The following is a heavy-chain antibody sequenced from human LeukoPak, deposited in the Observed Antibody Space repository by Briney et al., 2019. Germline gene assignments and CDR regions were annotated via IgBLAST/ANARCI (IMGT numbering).Heavy chain of an antibody. J-gene: IGHJ4*02. CDR2: ISSSGSTI. CDR3: ARHLPYSYGYGIDY. D-gene: IGHD5-18*01. CDR1: GFTFRGYE. V-gene: IGHV3-48*03. Sequence: GGSLRLFCAASGFTFRGYEMNWVRQAPGKGLEWVSYISSSGSTIYYADSVKDRFTISRDNAKNSLYLQMNSLRAEDTAVYYCARHLPYSYGYGIDYWGQGTLVTVSS.